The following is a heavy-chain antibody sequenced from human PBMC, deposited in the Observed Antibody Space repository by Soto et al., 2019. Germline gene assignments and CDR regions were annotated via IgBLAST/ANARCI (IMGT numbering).Heavy chain of an antibody. J-gene: IGHJ6*02. D-gene: IGHD3-22*01. CDR1: GYTFTSYY. V-gene: IGHV1-46*01. CDR2: INPSGGST. Sequence: ASVKVSCKASGYTFTSYYMHWVRQAPGQGLEWMGIINPSGGSTSYAQKFQGRVTMTRDTSTSTVYMELSSLRSEDTAVYYCARDPRNYDSSGYLYYYYGMDVWGQGTTVTVSS. CDR3: ARDPRNYDSSGYLYYYYGMDV.